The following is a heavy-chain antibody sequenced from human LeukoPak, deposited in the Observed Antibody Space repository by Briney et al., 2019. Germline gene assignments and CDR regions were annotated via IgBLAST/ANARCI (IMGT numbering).Heavy chain of an antibody. D-gene: IGHD3-3*01. V-gene: IGHV3-48*01. Sequence: GGSLRLSCAASGFTFSSYNMNWVRQAPGKGLEWLSYISSSSRTMYYADSLKGRFTISRDNAKNSLYLQMNSLRAEDTAVYYCARDRSGDDAFWSGYYTNYFDPWGQGTLVTVSS. CDR3: ARDRSGDDAFWSGYYTNYFDP. CDR1: GFTFSSYN. J-gene: IGHJ5*02. CDR2: ISSSSRTM.